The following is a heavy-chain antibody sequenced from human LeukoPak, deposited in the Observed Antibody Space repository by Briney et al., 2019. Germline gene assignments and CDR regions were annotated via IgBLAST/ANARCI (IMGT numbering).Heavy chain of an antibody. CDR1: EFTFSDYY. CDR3: ARELTVAGHYMDV. J-gene: IGHJ6*03. Sequence: PGGSLRLSCAASEFTFSDYYMSWIRQAPGKGLEWVSYISRGGNTIYYADSVKGRFIIYRDNAKNSLYLQMNSLRAEDTAVYYCARELTVAGHYMDVWGKGTTVTVSS. CDR2: ISRGGNTI. D-gene: IGHD6-19*01. V-gene: IGHV3-11*01.